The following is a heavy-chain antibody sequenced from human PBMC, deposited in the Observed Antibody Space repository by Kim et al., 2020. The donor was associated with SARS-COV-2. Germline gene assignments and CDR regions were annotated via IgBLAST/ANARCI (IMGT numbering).Heavy chain of an antibody. CDR3: AKDSGSGSLWSTLYYYGMDV. V-gene: IGHV3-30*02. J-gene: IGHJ6*02. Sequence: RFTIARDNSKNTLYLQMNSLRAEDTAVYYCAKDSGSGSLWSTLYYYGMDVWGQGTTVTVSS. D-gene: IGHD5-12*01.